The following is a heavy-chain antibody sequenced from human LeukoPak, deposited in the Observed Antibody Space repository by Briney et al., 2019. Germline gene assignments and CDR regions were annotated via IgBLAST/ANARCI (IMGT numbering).Heavy chain of an antibody. D-gene: IGHD5-12*01. Sequence: ASVKVSCKVSGYTLTELSMHWVRQAPGKGLEWMGGFDPEDGETIYAQKFQGRVTMTEDTSTDTAYMELSSLRSEDTAVYYCATNWWLRFGRDYWGQGTLVTVSS. CDR2: FDPEDGET. V-gene: IGHV1-24*01. J-gene: IGHJ4*02. CDR1: GYTLTELS. CDR3: ATNWWLRFGRDY.